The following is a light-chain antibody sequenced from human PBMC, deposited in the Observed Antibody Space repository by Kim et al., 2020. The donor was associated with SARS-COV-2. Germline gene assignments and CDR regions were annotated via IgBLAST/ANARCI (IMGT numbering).Light chain of an antibody. CDR1: QSVGSK. Sequence: EIVMTQSPATLSVSPGERATLSCRASQSVGSKLAWYQQKPGQAPRLLIYGASTRATDIPARFSGGGSGTEFTLTISSLQSEDFAVYYCQQYNKWPSLTFGGGTKVDIK. CDR3: QQYNKWPSLT. V-gene: IGKV3-15*01. J-gene: IGKJ4*01. CDR2: GAS.